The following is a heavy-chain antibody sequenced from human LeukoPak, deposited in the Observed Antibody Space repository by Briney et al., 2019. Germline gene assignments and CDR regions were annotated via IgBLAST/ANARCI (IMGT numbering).Heavy chain of an antibody. CDR1: GFTCSSYW. CDR3: ARADQAGFDY. V-gene: IGHV3-7*01. J-gene: IGHJ4*02. D-gene: IGHD6-25*01. CDR2: IKQDGSEK. Sequence: GGSLRLSCAASGFTCSSYWMSWVRQAPGKGLEWVANIKQDGSEKYYVDSVKGRFTISRDNAKNSLYLQMNSLRAEDTAVYYCARADQAGFDYWGQGTLVTVSS.